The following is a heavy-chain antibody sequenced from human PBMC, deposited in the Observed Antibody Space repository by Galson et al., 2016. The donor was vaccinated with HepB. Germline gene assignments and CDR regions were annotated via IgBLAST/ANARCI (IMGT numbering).Heavy chain of an antibody. D-gene: IGHD6-13*01. Sequence: SLRLSCAASGFSFNFYWMHWVRQAPGKGLEWVSGISWNSGTIGYADSVKGRFTISRDNAKNSLYLQMNSLRPEDTALYYCAKAGTYSSSKGWFDPWGQGTLVTVPS. J-gene: IGHJ5*02. CDR3: AKAGTYSSSKGWFDP. CDR2: ISWNSGTI. CDR1: GFSFNFYW. V-gene: IGHV3-9*01.